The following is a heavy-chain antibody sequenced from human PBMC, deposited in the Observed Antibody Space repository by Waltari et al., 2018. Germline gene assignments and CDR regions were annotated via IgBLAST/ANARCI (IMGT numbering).Heavy chain of an antibody. J-gene: IGHJ5*02. Sequence: QVQLVQSGAEVKKPGSSVKVSCKASGGTFSSYAISWVRQAPGQGLEWMGRSISGCGNATYAQMVQGRVTMSVDKSSSTAYMELSSLRSVDTAVYFCARGTREYSSHGGFGPWGHGTLVSVSS. CDR1: GGTFSSYA. D-gene: IGHD6-6*01. V-gene: IGHV1-69*04. CDR2: SISGCGNA. CDR3: ARGTREYSSHGGFGP.